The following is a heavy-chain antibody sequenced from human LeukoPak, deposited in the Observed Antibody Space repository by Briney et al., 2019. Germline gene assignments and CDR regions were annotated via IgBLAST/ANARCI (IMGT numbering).Heavy chain of an antibody. V-gene: IGHV4-31*03. Sequence: SETLSLTCTVSGGSISSGGYYWSWIRQHPGKGLEWIGYIYYSGSTYYNPSLKSRVTISVDTSKNQFSLKLSSATAADTAVYYCARVGGHYCSGGSCYTVTDAFDIWGQGTMVTVSS. D-gene: IGHD2-15*01. CDR1: GGSISSGGYY. CDR2: IYYSGST. CDR3: ARVGGHYCSGGSCYTVTDAFDI. J-gene: IGHJ3*02.